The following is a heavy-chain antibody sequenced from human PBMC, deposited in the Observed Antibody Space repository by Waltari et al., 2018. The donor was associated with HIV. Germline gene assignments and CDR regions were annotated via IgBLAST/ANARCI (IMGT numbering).Heavy chain of an antibody. CDR2: IKQDGSEK. V-gene: IGHV3-7*01. J-gene: IGHJ5*02. CDR1: GLPFCISV. CDR3: AKYSGSYWGAHNWFDP. Sequence: EVQLVESGGGLVPPGGSLRLSCGASGLPFCISVMSWLRQAPGKGLEWVASIKQDGSEKHYADSVRGRFTISRDNTKNSLYLQMNSLRAEDTAVYYCAKYSGSYWGAHNWFDPWGQGTLVTVSS. D-gene: IGHD1-26*01.